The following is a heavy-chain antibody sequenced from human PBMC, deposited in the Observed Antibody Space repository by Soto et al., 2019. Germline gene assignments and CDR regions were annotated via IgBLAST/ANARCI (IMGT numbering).Heavy chain of an antibody. CDR2: IYHRGST. CDR1: GGSISSSNW. D-gene: IGHD6-13*01. V-gene: IGHV4-4*02. CDR3: ARAYSSTFYGMDV. Sequence: SETLSLTCAVSGGSISSSNWWSWVRQPPGKGLEWIGEIYHRGSTNYNPSLKSRVTISVDKSKNQFSLKLSSVTAADTAVYYCARAYSSTFYGMDVWGQGTTVTVSS. J-gene: IGHJ6*02.